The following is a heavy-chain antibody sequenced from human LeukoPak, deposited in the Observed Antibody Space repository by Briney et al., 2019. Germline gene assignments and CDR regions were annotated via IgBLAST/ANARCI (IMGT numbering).Heavy chain of an antibody. J-gene: IGHJ4*02. V-gene: IGHV1-2*02. CDR1: GYTFTGYY. D-gene: IGHD6-13*01. CDR3: ARVAPGRDSSSWSLFDY. Sequence: GASVKVSCKASGYTFTGYYMHWVRQAPGQGLEWMGWINPNSGGTNYAQKFQGRVTMTRDTSISTAYMELSRLRSDDTAVYYCARVAPGRDSSSWSLFDYWGQGTLVTVSS. CDR2: INPNSGGT.